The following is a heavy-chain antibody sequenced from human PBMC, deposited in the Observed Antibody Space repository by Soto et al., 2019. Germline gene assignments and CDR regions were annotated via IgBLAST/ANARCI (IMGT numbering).Heavy chain of an antibody. D-gene: IGHD3-3*01. Sequence: EVQLVESGGGLVQPGGSLKLSCAASGFTVSGSAMHWVRQASGKGLEWVARTRSKGNSYATSYVTSLKGRFTIPRDDSKNTAYLQMNSLNTEDTAVYYCRRQASDFWSGKPQYYMDVWGKGTTVTVSS. J-gene: IGHJ6*03. CDR3: RRQASDFWSGKPQYYMDV. CDR1: GFTVSGSA. V-gene: IGHV3-73*01. CDR2: TRSKGNSYAT.